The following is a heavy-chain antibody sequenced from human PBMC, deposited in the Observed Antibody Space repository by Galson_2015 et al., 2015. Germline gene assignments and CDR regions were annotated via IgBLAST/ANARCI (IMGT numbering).Heavy chain of an antibody. J-gene: IGHJ4*02. V-gene: IGHV3-72*01. CDR1: GFNFIDHY. Sequence: SLRLSCAASGFNFIDHYMDWVRQAPGRGLEWVGRVRSRPTSHTTEYAASVQGRFTISRDDSKNSMNLQMNSLKSEDTAVYYCARAPFYGGKTAGLGYWGQGILVTVSS. CDR3: ARAPFYGGKTAGLGY. D-gene: IGHD4-23*01. CDR2: VRSRPTSHTT.